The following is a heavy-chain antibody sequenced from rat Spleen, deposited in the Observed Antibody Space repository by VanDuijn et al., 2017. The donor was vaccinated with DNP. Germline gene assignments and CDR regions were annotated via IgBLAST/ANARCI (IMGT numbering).Heavy chain of an antibody. D-gene: IGHD5-1*01. Sequence: EVQLVESGGGLVQPGRSMKLSCAASGFTFSNYYMAWVRQATTKGLEGVASISTGGGNTYYRDSVKGRFTISRDNAKSTLYLQMDSLRSEETATYYCARVQLGYYALDAWGQGTSVTVSS. CDR1: GFTFSNYY. CDR2: ISTGGGNT. V-gene: IGHV5S11*01. J-gene: IGHJ4*01. CDR3: ARVQLGYYALDA.